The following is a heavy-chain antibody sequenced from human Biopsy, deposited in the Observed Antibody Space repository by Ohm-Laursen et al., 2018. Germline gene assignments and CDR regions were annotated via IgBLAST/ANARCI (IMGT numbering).Heavy chain of an antibody. Sequence: SLRLSCAASGFTFSNSGMHWVRQAPGKGLEWVAAISYDGSKTDYGDSVKGRLNISRDHSKNTLDLQMSSLRVEDTAVYFCAKDKGTFNFYYYGMDVWGQGTTVTVSS. CDR2: ISYDGSKT. J-gene: IGHJ6*02. D-gene: IGHD2/OR15-2a*01. CDR3: AKDKGTFNFYYYGMDV. CDR1: GFTFSNSG. V-gene: IGHV3-30*18.